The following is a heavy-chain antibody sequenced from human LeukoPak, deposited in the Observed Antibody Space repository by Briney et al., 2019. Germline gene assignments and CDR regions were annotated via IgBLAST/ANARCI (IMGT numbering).Heavy chain of an antibody. CDR1: GFTFGSSP. J-gene: IGHJ2*01. D-gene: IGHD6-19*01. V-gene: IGHV3-23*01. CDR3: ARIAVSGLWYFDL. CDR2: ISVRGDYI. Sequence: GGSLRLSCEDSGFTFGSSPMSWVRQAPGRGPEWVSSISVRGDYIHYADSVRGRFTIFRDNSKSTLYLQMNSLRAEDTAVYYCARIAVSGLWYFDLWGRGTQVTVSA.